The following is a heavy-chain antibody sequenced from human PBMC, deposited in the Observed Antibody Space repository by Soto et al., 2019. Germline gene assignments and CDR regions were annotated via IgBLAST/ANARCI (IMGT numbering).Heavy chain of an antibody. J-gene: IGHJ4*02. D-gene: IGHD3-10*01. CDR1: GFTFSSYA. CDR3: ANQRITMVRGARAPLYYFDY. V-gene: IGHV3-23*01. CDR2: ISGSGGST. Sequence: PGGSLRLSCAASGFTFSSYAMSWVRQAPGKGLEWVSAISGSGGSTYYADSVKGRFTISRDNSKNTLYLQMNSLRAEDTAVYYCANQRITMVRGARAPLYYFDYWGQGTLVTVSS.